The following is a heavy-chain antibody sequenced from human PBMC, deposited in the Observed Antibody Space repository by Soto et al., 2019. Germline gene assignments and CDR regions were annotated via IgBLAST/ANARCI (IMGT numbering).Heavy chain of an antibody. CDR1: GYSFTSYW. D-gene: IGHD3-10*01. V-gene: IGHV5-51*01. J-gene: IGHJ5*02. CDR2: IYPGDSDT. CDR3: ARAMVRGVIIADNWFDP. Sequence: PGESLKISCKGSGYSFTSYWIGWVRQMPGKGLEWMGIIYPGDSDTRYSPSFQGQVTISADKSISTAYLQWSSLKASDTAMYYCARAMVRGVIIADNWFDPWGQGTLVTVSS.